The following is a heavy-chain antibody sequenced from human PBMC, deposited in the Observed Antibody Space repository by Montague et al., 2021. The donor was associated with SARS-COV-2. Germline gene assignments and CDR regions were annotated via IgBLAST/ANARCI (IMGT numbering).Heavy chain of an antibody. D-gene: IGHD5-24*01. J-gene: IGHJ4*02. CDR2: TYYSGST. V-gene: IGHV4-59*01. CDR3: ARVFSRCVQFDPYFDY. CDR1: GGSISGYY. Sequence: SETLSLTCSVSGGSISGYYLSWMRQHPGKGLEWIVYTYYSGSTNYNHSPRNRVTITVDTTKNKFSLKLSSVTAADTAVYYCARVFSRCVQFDPYFDYWGQGTLVTVSS.